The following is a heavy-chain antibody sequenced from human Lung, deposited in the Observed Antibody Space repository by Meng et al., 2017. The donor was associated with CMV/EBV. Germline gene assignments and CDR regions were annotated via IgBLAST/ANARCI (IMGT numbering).Heavy chain of an antibody. CDR1: GFTFSNYG. CDR3: ATGLMDY. CDR2: IVSDGTKK. J-gene: IGHJ4*02. D-gene: IGHD6-19*01. V-gene: IGHV3-30*02. Sequence: GGSLRLSCAASGFTFSNYGMHWVRQAPGKGLEWVTYIVSDGTKKFYADSVKGRFTLSRDNSENTLFLQMNTLRADDTAVYYCATGLMDYWGQGPLVTVSS.